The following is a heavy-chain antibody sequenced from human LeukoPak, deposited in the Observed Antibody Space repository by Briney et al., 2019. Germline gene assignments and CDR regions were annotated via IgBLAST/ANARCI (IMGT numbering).Heavy chain of an antibody. V-gene: IGHV3-30*18. CDR1: GFTFSSYG. CDR3: AKVGQWLAGFMYYFDY. Sequence: GGSLRLSCAASGFTFSSYGMHWVRQAPGKGLEWVAVISYDGSNKYYADSVKGRFTISRDNSKNTLYLQMNSLRAEDTAVYYCAKVGQWLAGFMYYFDYWGQGTLVTVSS. D-gene: IGHD6-19*01. CDR2: ISYDGSNK. J-gene: IGHJ4*02.